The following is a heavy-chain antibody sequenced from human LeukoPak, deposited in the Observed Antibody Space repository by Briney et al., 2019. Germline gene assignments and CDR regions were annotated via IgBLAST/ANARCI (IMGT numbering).Heavy chain of an antibody. CDR1: GDSISSGDYY. CDR2: ISSSGST. D-gene: IGHD3-10*01. V-gene: IGHV4-61*02. J-gene: IGHJ4*02. CDR3: ARVTHYYGWDY. Sequence: SETLSLTCTVSGDSISSGDYYWSWIRQPAGKGLEWIGRISSSGSTNYNPSLKSRVTISVDKSKNQFSLKLSSVTAADTAVYYCARVTHYYGWDYWGQGTLVTVSS.